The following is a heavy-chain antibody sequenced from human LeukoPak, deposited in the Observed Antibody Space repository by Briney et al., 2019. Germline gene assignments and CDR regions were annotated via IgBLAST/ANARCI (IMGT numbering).Heavy chain of an antibody. V-gene: IGHV4-34*01. J-gene: IGHJ4*02. CDR3: ARGLGDYDRMEFDY. Sequence: PSETLSLTCAVYGGSFSGYYWSWIRQPPGKGLEWIGEINHSGSTNYNPSLKSRVTISVDTSKNQFSLKLSSVTAADTAVYYCARGLGDYDRMEFDYWGQGTLVTVSS. D-gene: IGHD4-17*01. CDR2: INHSGST. CDR1: GGSFSGYY.